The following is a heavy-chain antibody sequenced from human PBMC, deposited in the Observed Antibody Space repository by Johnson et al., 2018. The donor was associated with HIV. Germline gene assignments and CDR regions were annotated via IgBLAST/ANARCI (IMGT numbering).Heavy chain of an antibody. Sequence: VQLVESGGGEVQPGGSLRLSCAVSGFSVSTNYINWVRQAPGKGLEWVSVIYSGGTTYYGDSVMGRFTISRDNSKNTLYLQMNSLRAEDTAGYYCARGELWLRVGAFDIWGQGTMVTVSS. CDR1: GFSVSTNY. J-gene: IGHJ3*02. D-gene: IGHD5-18*01. CDR3: ARGELWLRVGAFDI. CDR2: IYSGGTT. V-gene: IGHV3-66*01.